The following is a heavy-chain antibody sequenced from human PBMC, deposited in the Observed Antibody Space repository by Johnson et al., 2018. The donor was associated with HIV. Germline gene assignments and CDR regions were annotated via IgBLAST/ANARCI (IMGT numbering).Heavy chain of an antibody. Sequence: QVQLVESGGGLVQPGRSLRLSCAASGFTFSSYAMHWVRQAPGKGLEWVAVISYDGSNKYYADSVKGRFTISRDNSKNTLYLQMNSLRAEDTAVYYCARDRSSGWYGRVDAFDIWGQGTM. CDR3: ARDRSSGWYGRVDAFDI. CDR1: GFTFSSYA. J-gene: IGHJ3*02. D-gene: IGHD6-19*01. CDR2: ISYDGSNK. V-gene: IGHV3-30-3*01.